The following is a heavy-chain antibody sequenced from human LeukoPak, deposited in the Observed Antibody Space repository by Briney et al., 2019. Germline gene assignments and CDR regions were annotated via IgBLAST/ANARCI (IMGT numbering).Heavy chain of an antibody. V-gene: IGHV3-23*01. J-gene: IGHJ4*02. D-gene: IGHD2-2*01. CDR1: GFTFSNAW. CDR3: ANGAHPDSSHYYFDY. CDR2: ITGRGVRT. Sequence: GGSLRLSCAASGFTFSNAWMSWVRQAPGKGLEWVSAITGRGVRTYNGDSVKGRFTISRDNSKNTVFLQMNSLRGEDTAVYYCANGAHPDSSHYYFDYWGQGALVTVSS.